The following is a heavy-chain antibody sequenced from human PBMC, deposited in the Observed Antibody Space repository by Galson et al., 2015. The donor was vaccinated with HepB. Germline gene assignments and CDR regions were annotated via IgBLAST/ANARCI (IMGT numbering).Heavy chain of an antibody. CDR2: MSPKSGNT. J-gene: IGHJ4*02. CDR1: GFTFTSYD. D-gene: IGHD3-22*01. Sequence: SVKVSCKASGFTFTSYDINWVRQATGQGLEWMGWMSPKSGNTGYAQKFKGGVTMTWDTSISTAYMELSRLRSEDTAVYYCARGPAGYDSSGYFDFWGQGTLVTVSS. V-gene: IGHV1-8*01. CDR3: ARGPAGYDSSGYFDF.